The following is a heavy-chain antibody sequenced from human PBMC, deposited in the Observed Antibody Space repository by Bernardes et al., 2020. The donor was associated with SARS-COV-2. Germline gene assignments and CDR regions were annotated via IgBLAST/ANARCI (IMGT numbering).Heavy chain of an antibody. V-gene: IGHV3-64D*08. CDR3: VKSQVVFGVASVGGYYYY. Sequence: GGSLRLSCSASGFTFSGHFMHWVRQAPGKGLECVSGIDQTGDIAYYPDSLKGRFTISRDNSKSNLYLEMSGLGVDDSADYFCVKSQVVFGVASVGGYYYY. CDR1: GFTFSGHF. J-gene: IGHJ6*01. D-gene: IGHD3-3*01. CDR2: IDQTGDIA.